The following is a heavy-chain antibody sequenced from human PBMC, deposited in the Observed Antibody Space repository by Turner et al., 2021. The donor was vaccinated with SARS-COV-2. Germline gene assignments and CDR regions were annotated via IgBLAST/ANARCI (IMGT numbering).Heavy chain of an antibody. CDR2: IRSKANGYAT. D-gene: IGHD3-22*01. CDR3: TTPPVAGLVVIDDDYYYGMDV. Sequence: EVQLVESGGGLVQPGGSLKLSCAASGFTFSGSAMHWVRQASGKGLEWVGRIRSKANGYATAYAASVKGRFTISRDDSKNTAYLQMNSLKTEDTAVYYCTTPPVAGLVVIDDDYYYGMDVWGQGTTVTVSS. V-gene: IGHV3-73*01. CDR1: GFTFSGSA. J-gene: IGHJ6*02.